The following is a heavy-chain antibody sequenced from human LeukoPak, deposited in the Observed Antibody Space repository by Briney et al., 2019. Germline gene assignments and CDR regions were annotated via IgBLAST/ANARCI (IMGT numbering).Heavy chain of an antibody. CDR2: IIPIFGTA. J-gene: IGHJ3*02. CDR1: GGTFSSYA. D-gene: IGHD1-26*01. Sequence: SVKVSCKASGGTFSSYAISWVRQAPGQGLEWMGGIIPIFGTANYAQKFQGRVTITADESTSTAYMELSSLRSEDTAVYYCARNSVSGSYSLDIWGQGTMVTVSS. CDR3: ARNSVSGSYSLDI. V-gene: IGHV1-69*13.